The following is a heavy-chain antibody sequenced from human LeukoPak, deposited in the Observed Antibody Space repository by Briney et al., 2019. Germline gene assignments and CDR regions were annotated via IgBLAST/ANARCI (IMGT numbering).Heavy chain of an antibody. Sequence: SQTLSLTCAISGDSASSNSAAWNWIRQSPSRGLEWLGRTYYRSKWYNDYAVSVKSRITINPDTSKNQFSLQLNSVTPEDTAVYYCAKSSYYYGSGSSLQHWGQGTLVTVSS. CDR3: AKSSYYYGSGSSLQH. J-gene: IGHJ1*01. D-gene: IGHD3-10*01. V-gene: IGHV6-1*01. CDR1: GDSASSNSAA. CDR2: TYYRSKWYN.